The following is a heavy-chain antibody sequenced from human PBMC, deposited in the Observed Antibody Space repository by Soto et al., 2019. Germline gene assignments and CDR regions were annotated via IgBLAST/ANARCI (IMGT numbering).Heavy chain of an antibody. CDR2: IYYSGST. D-gene: IGHD1-20*01. Sequence: SETLSLTCTVSGGSISSGDYYWSWIRQPPGKGLEWIGYIYYSGSTYYNPSLKSRVTISVDTSKNQFSLKLSSVTAADTAVYYCARSPGYNWNDNDFDYWGQGTLVTVSS. V-gene: IGHV4-30-4*01. J-gene: IGHJ4*02. CDR3: ARSPGYNWNDNDFDY. CDR1: GGSISSGDYY.